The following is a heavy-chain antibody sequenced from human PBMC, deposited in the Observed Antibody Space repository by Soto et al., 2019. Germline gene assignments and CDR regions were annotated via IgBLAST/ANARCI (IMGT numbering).Heavy chain of an antibody. CDR3: AKDGSTVPDGGLDY. V-gene: IGHV3-30*18. D-gene: IGHD4-17*01. J-gene: IGHJ4*02. CDR1: GFTFSSYG. CDR2: ISYDGSNK. Sequence: GGSLRLSCAASGFTFSSYGMHWVRQAPGKGLEWVAVISYDGSNKYYADSVKGRFTISRDNSKNTLYLQMNSLRAEDTAVYYCAKDGSTVPDGGLDYWGQGTLVTVSS.